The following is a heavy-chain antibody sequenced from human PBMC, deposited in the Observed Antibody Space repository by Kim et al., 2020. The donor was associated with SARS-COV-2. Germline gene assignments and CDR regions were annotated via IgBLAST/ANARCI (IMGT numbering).Heavy chain of an antibody. D-gene: IGHD2-15*01. V-gene: IGHV1-69*13. J-gene: IGHJ5*02. CDR2: IIPIFGTA. Sequence: SVKVSCKASGGTFSSYAISWVRQAPGQGLEWMGGIIPIFGTANYAQKFQGRVTITADESTITAYMELSSLRSEDTAVYYCARIDCSGGSCYSGLDPWGQGTLVTVSS. CDR3: ARIDCSGGSCYSGLDP. CDR1: GGTFSSYA.